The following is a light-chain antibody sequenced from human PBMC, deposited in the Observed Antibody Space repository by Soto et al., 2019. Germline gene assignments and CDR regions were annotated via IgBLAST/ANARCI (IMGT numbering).Light chain of an antibody. CDR3: QTWGTGIAV. J-gene: IGLJ2*01. Sequence: QSVLTQSPSASASLGASVKLTCTLSSGHSNYAIAWHQQQPEKGPRYLMKLNSDGSHSKGDGIPYRFSGSSSGAERYLTISSLQSEDETDYYCQTWGTGIAVFGGGTKLTVL. CDR2: LNSDGSH. V-gene: IGLV4-69*01. CDR1: SGHSNYA.